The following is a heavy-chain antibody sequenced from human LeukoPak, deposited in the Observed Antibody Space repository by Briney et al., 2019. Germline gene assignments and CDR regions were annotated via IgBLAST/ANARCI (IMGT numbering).Heavy chain of an antibody. CDR3: AVEADRGYYDSSGYHVY. D-gene: IGHD3-22*01. CDR1: GGSFSCYY. J-gene: IGHJ4*02. V-gene: IGHV4-34*01. Sequence: SVPLSLPCAVYGGSFSCYYWSWIRPPPGKGQGWIGGINHRGSTNYNPSIKSRVTISVDTSKNKFSLKLSSVTAADTAVYYCAVEADRGYYDSSGYHVYWGQGTLVTVSS. CDR2: INHRGST.